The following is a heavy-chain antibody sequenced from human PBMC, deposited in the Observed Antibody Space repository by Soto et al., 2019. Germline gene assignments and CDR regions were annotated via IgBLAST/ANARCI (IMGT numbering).Heavy chain of an antibody. CDR1: GYSISSGYY. CDR2: IYHSGST. Sequence: SETLSLTCAVSGYSISSGYYWGWIRQPPGKGLEWIGSIYHSGSTYYNPSLKSRVTISVDTSKNQFSLKLSSVTAADTAVYYCARDREEVDYWGQGTLVTVSS. CDR3: ARDREEVDY. J-gene: IGHJ4*02. V-gene: IGHV4-38-2*02.